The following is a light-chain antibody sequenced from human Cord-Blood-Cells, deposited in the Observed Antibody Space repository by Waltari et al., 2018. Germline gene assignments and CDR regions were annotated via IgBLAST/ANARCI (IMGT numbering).Light chain of an antibody. CDR3: QVWDSSSDHVV. J-gene: IGLJ2*01. Sequence: SYVLTQPPSVSVAPGKTTRITCGGNNIGSKSVHWSQQKPGQAPVLVVYDDSDRPSGIPERFSGSNSGNTATLTISRGEAGDEADYYCQVWDSSSDHVVFGGGTKLTVL. CDR2: DDS. CDR1: NIGSKS. V-gene: IGLV3-21*03.